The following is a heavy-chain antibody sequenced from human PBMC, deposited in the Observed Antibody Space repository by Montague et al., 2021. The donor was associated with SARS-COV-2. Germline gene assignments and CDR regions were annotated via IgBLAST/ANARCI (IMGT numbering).Heavy chain of an antibody. Sequence: SETLSLTCAVYGGSLSGYYWSWIRQPPGKGLEWIGEINHSANTKYNPSFKSPVTISIDTSKNQFSLKMTSVTAADTATYYCASGIYPSGSYYNRYYYGLDIWGPGTTVVVSS. CDR1: GGSLSGYY. D-gene: IGHD3-10*01. CDR3: ASGIYPSGSYYNRYYYGLDI. V-gene: IGHV4-34*01. CDR2: INHSANT. J-gene: IGHJ6*02.